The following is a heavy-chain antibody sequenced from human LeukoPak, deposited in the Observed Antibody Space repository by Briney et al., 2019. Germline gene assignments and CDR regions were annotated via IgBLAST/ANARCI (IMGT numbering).Heavy chain of an antibody. CDR2: INPNSGGT. CDR1: GYTFTGYY. Sequence: PWASVKVSCKASGYTFTGYYMHWVRQAPRQGLEWMGWINPNSGGTNYAQKFQGRVTMTRDTSISTAYMELSRLRSDDTAVYYCAREGLDIVVVPAAIEVWFDPWGQGTLVTVSS. D-gene: IGHD2-2*02. J-gene: IGHJ5*02. V-gene: IGHV1-2*02. CDR3: AREGLDIVVVPAAIEVWFDP.